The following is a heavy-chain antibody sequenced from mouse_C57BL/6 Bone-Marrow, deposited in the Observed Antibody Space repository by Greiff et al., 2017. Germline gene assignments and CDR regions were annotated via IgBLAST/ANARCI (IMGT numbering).Heavy chain of an antibody. D-gene: IGHD1-1*01. Sequence: LLESGAELMKPGASVKLSCKATGYTFTGYWIEWVKQRPGHGLEWIGEILPGSGSTNYNEKFKGKATFTADTSSNTAYMQLSSLTTEDSAIXYCARSGTTVVDWYFDVWGTGTTVTVSS. CDR2: ILPGSGST. CDR1: GYTFTGYW. J-gene: IGHJ1*03. V-gene: IGHV1-9*01. CDR3: ARSGTTVVDWYFDV.